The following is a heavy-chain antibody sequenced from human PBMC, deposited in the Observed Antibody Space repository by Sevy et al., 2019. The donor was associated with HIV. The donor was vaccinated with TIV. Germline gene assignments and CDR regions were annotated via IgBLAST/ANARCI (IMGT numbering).Heavy chain of an antibody. CDR2: ISSSSSSI. D-gene: IGHD3-16*01. J-gene: IGHJ6*03. Sequence: GGCLRLSCAASEFTFSSYSMNWVRQAPGKGLEWFAYISSSSSSIYYVDSVKGLFTISRDNAKNSLYLQMNSLRDEDTAQYYCARRNYDYVQGYMDVWGKGTTVTVSS. CDR3: ARRNYDYVQGYMDV. CDR1: EFTFSSYS. V-gene: IGHV3-48*02.